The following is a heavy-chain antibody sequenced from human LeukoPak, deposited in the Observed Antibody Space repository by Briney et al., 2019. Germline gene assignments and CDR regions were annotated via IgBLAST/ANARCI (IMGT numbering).Heavy chain of an antibody. V-gene: IGHV4-39*01. CDR2: IYYSGST. J-gene: IGHJ4*02. CDR1: GGSISSSSYY. Sequence: SETLSLTCTVSGGSISSSSYYWGWIRQPPGKGLEWIGSIYYSGSTYYNPSLKSRVTISVDTSKNQFSLKLSFVTAADTAVYYCASGDSSGYYYTLDYWGQGTLVTVSS. D-gene: IGHD3-22*01. CDR3: ASGDSSGYYYTLDY.